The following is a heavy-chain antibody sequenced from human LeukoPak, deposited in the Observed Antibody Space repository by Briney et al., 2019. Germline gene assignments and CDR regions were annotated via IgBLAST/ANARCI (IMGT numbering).Heavy chain of an antibody. CDR2: ISSSGNST. Sequence: GGSLRLSCAASGFTFSNYAMIWVRQAPGKGLEWVSGISSSGNSTYYADSVKGRFTISRDNSKNTLYLQMNSLRAEDTAVYYCANALDIVVVPAAYYYYYGMDVWGQGTTVTVSS. J-gene: IGHJ6*02. CDR1: GFTFSNYA. CDR3: ANALDIVVVPAAYYYYYGMDV. D-gene: IGHD2-2*01. V-gene: IGHV3-23*01.